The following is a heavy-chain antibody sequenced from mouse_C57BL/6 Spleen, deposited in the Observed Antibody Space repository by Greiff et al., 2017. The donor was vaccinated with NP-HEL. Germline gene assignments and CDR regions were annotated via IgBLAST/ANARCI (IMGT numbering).Heavy chain of an antibody. CDR2: IWSGGST. CDR3: ARRDGSSYAMDY. D-gene: IGHD1-1*01. Sequence: QVQLKESGPGLVQPSQSLSITCPVSGFSLPSYGVHWVRQSPGKGLEWLGVIWSGGSTDYNAAFISRLSISKDNSKSQVFFKMNSLQADDTAIYYCARRDGSSYAMDYWGQGTSVTVSS. V-gene: IGHV2-2*01. J-gene: IGHJ4*01. CDR1: GFSLPSYG.